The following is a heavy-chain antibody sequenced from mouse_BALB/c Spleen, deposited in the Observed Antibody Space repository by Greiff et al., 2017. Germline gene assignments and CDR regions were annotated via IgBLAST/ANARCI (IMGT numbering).Heavy chain of an antibody. J-gene: IGHJ4*01. D-gene: IGHD2-1*01. CDR1: GFTFTDYY. CDR2: IRNKANGYTT. CDR3: ARDRDGNYYYAMDY. V-gene: IGHV7-3*02. Sequence: EVKLVESGGGLVQPGGSLRLSCATSGFTFTDYYMSWVRQPPGKALEWLGFIRNKANGYTTEYSASVKGRFTISRDNSQSILYLQMNTLRAEDSATYYCARDRDGNYYYAMDYWGQGTSVTVSS.